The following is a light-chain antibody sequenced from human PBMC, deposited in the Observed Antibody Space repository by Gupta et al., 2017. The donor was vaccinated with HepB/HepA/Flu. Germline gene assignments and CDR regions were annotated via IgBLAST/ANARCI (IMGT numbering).Light chain of an antibody. CDR1: TSDIGGYNF. CDR3: SSYTQRSIRV. Sequence: QSALTQPASVSGSPGQSITISCTGTTSDIGGYNFVAWYQRHPGEAPNLIIYDVNNRPSGVSNRFSGSKSGNTASLTISGLQAEDEGDYFCSSYTQRSIRVFGGGTKLTVL. V-gene: IGLV2-14*03. CDR2: DVN. J-gene: IGLJ2*01.